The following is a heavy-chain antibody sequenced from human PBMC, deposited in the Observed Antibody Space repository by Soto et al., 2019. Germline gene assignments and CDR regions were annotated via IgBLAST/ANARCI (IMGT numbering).Heavy chain of an antibody. CDR3: ARLGSNYEGGMDV. CDR2: IYYSGST. V-gene: IGHV4-59*01. Sequence: LSLTFTVSGGSISSYYWSWIPQPPGKGLEWIGYIYYSGSTNYNPSLKSRVTISVDTSKNQFSLKLSSVTAADTAVYYCARLGSNYEGGMDVWGQGTTVTVSS. D-gene: IGHD4-4*01. J-gene: IGHJ6*02. CDR1: GGSISSYY.